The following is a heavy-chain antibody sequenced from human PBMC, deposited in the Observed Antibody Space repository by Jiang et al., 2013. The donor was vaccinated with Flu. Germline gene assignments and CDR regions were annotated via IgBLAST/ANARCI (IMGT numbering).Heavy chain of an antibody. V-gene: IGHV4-61*01. CDR1: GGSVSSGSYY. J-gene: IGHJ4*02. CDR3: ARGTTVTSNLDY. D-gene: IGHD4-11*01. CDR2: IYYSGST. Sequence: PGLVKPSETLSLTCTVSGGSVSSGSYYWSWIRQPPGKGLEWIGYIYYSGSTNYNPSLKSRVTISVDTSKNQFSLKLSSVTAADTAVYYCARGTTVTSNLDYWGQGTLVTVSS.